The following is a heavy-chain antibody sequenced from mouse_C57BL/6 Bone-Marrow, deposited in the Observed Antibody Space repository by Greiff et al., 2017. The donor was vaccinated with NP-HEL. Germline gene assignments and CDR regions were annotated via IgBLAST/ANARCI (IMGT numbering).Heavy chain of an antibody. CDR1: GFTFSSYA. CDR2: ISSGGDYI. D-gene: IGHD1-1*01. J-gene: IGHJ3*01. Sequence: EVQGVESGEGLVKPGGSLKLSCAASGFTFSSYAMSWVRQTPEKRLEWVAYISSGGDYIYYADTVKGRFTISRDNARNTLYLQMSSLKSEDTAMYYCTRDRGYGSQAEFAYWGQGTLVTVSA. CDR3: TRDRGYGSQAEFAY. V-gene: IGHV5-9-1*02.